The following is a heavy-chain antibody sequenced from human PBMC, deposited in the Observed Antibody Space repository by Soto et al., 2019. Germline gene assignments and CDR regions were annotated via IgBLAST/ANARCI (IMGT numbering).Heavy chain of an antibody. CDR3: ARDLYCSSTSCYTYYYYGMDV. D-gene: IGHD2-2*01. J-gene: IGHJ6*02. V-gene: IGHV3-48*01. Sequence: PGGSLRLSCAASGFTFSSYSMNWVRQAPGKGLEWVSYISSSSSTIYYADSVKGRFTISRDNAKNSLYLQMNSLRAEDTAVYYCARDLYCSSTSCYTYYYYGMDVWGQGTTVNVSS. CDR1: GFTFSSYS. CDR2: ISSSSSTI.